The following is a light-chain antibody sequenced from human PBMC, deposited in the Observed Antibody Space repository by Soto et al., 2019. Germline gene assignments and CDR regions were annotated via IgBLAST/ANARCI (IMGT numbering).Light chain of an antibody. J-gene: IGLJ2*01. V-gene: IGLV2-14*01. CDR1: SSDVGGYNY. CDR3: SSYTSSSTVV. CDR2: EVS. Sequence: QSVLTQPASVSGSPGQSITISCTGTSSDVGGYNYVSWYQQHPGKAPKLMIYEVSNRPSGVSNRFSGSKSGNTASLSNSGLQAEDEADYHCSSYTSSSTVVFGGGTKLTVL.